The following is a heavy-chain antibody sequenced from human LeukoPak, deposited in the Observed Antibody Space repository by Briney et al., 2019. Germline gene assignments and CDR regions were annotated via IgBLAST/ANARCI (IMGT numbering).Heavy chain of an antibody. J-gene: IGHJ5*02. V-gene: IGHV4-39*02. Sequence: PSETLSLTCTVSSGSISSRNYYWGWIRQPPGKGLEWIGSIHYGGSTYYNPSLKSPVTISVDTSKNQFSLRLSSVTAADTAVYYCARDMVYIAPWGQGTLVTVSS. CDR2: IHYGGST. CDR1: SGSISSRNYY. D-gene: IGHD2-8*01. CDR3: ARDMVYIAP.